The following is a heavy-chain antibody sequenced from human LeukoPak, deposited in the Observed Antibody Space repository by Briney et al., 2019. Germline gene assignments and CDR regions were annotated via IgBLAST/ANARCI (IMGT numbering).Heavy chain of an antibody. V-gene: IGHV1-69*13. J-gene: IGHJ3*02. Sequence: SVKVSCKASGGTFSSYAISWVRQAPGQGLEWMGGIIPIFGTANYAQKFRGRVTITADESTSTAYMELSSLRSEDTAVYYCARDGWGRVDDAFDIWGQGTMVTVSS. CDR2: IIPIFGTA. CDR3: ARDGWGRVDDAFDI. CDR1: GGTFSSYA. D-gene: IGHD2-21*02.